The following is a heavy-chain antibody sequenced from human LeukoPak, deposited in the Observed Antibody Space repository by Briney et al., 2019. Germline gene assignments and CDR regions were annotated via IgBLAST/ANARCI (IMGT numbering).Heavy chain of an antibody. Sequence: SETLSLTCYVSDGCINSYYWNWMRRPPGKGLEWIGYIYYNGNTNYSPSLKSRVTMSVDTSKNLFSLKVSSVTAADTAVYYCARGRSNYYGMDVWGQGTTVTVSS. CDR2: IYYNGNT. D-gene: IGHD1-26*01. J-gene: IGHJ6*02. V-gene: IGHV4-59*01. CDR1: DGCINSYY. CDR3: ARGRSNYYGMDV.